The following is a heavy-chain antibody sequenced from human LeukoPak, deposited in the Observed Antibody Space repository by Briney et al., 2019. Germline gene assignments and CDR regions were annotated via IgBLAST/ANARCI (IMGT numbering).Heavy chain of an antibody. V-gene: IGHV4-59*12. CDR3: ARAIAVAGVDAFDI. CDR1: GGSISSYY. J-gene: IGHJ3*02. CDR2: IYYSGST. Sequence: SETLSLTCTVSGGSISSYYWSWIRQPPGKGLEWIGYIYYSGSTNYNPSLKSRVTISVDKSKNQFSLKLSSVTAADTAVYYCARAIAVAGVDAFDIWGQGTMVTVSS. D-gene: IGHD6-19*01.